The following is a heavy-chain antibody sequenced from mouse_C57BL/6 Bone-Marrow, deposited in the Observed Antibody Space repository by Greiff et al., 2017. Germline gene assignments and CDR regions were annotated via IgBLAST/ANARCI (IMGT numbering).Heavy chain of an antibody. Sequence: EVQLQQSGAELVRPGASVKLSCTASGFNIKDYYMHWVKQRPEQGLEWIGRIDPEDGDTEYAPKFQGKATMTADTSSNTAYLQLSSLTSEDTAVYYCTTYDYPSWFAYWGQGTLVTVSA. V-gene: IGHV14-1*01. D-gene: IGHD2-4*01. CDR3: TTYDYPSWFAY. J-gene: IGHJ3*01. CDR1: GFNIKDYY. CDR2: IDPEDGDT.